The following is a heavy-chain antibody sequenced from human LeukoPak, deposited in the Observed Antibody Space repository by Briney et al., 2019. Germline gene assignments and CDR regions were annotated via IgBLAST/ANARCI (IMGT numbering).Heavy chain of an antibody. Sequence: SETLSLTCTVSGGSISSYYWSWIRQPPGKGLEWIGYIYYSGSTNYNPSLKSRVTISVDTSKNQFSLKLSSVTAADTAVYYCARMAAAGTDHWGQGTLVTVSS. J-gene: IGHJ4*02. CDR1: GGSISSYY. D-gene: IGHD6-13*01. V-gene: IGHV4-59*01. CDR2: IYYSGST. CDR3: ARMAAAGTDH.